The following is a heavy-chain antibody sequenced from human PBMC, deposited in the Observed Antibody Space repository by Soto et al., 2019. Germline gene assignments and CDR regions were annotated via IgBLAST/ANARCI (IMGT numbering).Heavy chain of an antibody. Sequence: KTSETLSLTCTVSGGSISQSNYFWGWIRQPPGKGLEWVGSILYTGTTSYSSSLKSRVTISVDTSKNQFSLKLSSVTATDTAVYYCARLGWGNGDSDYWGQGTLVTVSS. D-gene: IGHD2-21*01. CDR2: ILYTGTT. V-gene: IGHV4-39*01. CDR1: GGSISQSNYF. J-gene: IGHJ4*02. CDR3: ARLGWGNGDSDY.